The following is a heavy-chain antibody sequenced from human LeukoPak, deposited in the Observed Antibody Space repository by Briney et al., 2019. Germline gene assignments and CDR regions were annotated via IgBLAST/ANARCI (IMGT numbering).Heavy chain of an antibody. D-gene: IGHD2-21*02. CDR1: GFTFSSYS. CDR2: ISSSSSTI. CDR3: ARDLLFRPYYFDY. V-gene: IGHV3-48*01. Sequence: GGSLRLSCAASGFTFSSYSMNWVRQAPGKGLEWVSYISSSSSTIYYADSVKGRFTISRDNAKNSLYLQMNSLRAEDTAVYYCARDLLFRPYYFDYWGQGTLVTVSS. J-gene: IGHJ4*02.